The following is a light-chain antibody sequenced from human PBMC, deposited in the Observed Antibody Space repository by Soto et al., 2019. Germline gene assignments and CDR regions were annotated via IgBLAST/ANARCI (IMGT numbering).Light chain of an antibody. CDR3: QEYGSSPRR. V-gene: IGKV3-20*01. J-gene: IGKJ1*01. CDR2: GAS. CDR1: QSVTGNS. Sequence: IGLSLFPGTLSLSTGERATLSCRASQSVTGNSLAWYRQKLGRAPRVLIYGASNRATGIPDRFSGSGSGTDFTLTITRLEPEDFAVYYCQEYGSSPRRFCQGTKVDIK.